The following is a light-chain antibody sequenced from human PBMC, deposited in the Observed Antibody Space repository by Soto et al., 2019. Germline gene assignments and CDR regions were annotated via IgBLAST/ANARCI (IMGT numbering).Light chain of an antibody. V-gene: IGKV3-15*01. Sequence: EIVMTQSPATLSVSPGERATLSCRASQSVSRNLAWYQQKPGQAPRLLIYGASTRATGIPARFVGSGSGTEFTFTISSLQSEDFAVYYCQQYNNWPPTTFGQGTKLEIK. CDR2: GAS. J-gene: IGKJ2*01. CDR3: QQYNNWPPTT. CDR1: QSVSRN.